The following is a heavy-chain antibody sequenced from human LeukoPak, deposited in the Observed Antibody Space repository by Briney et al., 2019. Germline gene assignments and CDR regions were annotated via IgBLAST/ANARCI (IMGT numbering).Heavy chain of an antibody. CDR2: IWYDGSNN. Sequence: GGSLRLSCAASGFTFSSYGMHWVRQAPGKGLEWVAVIWYDGSNNYYADSVKGRFTISRDNSKNTLYLQMNSLRAEDTAVYYCARDAEYSSGWYIAYYYGMDVWGQGTTVTVSS. CDR1: GFTFSSYG. J-gene: IGHJ6*02. V-gene: IGHV3-33*01. CDR3: ARDAEYSSGWYIAYYYGMDV. D-gene: IGHD6-19*01.